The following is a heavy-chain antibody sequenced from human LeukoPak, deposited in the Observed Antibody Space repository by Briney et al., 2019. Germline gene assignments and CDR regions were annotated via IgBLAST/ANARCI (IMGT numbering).Heavy chain of an antibody. Sequence: GGSLRLSCAASGFAFSSFSMNWVRQAPGKGLEWVSYISSSGKTIYYADSTKGRFTVSRDNAKNSLYLQMNSLRAEDTAVYYCATTSIAAAVPGCFDYWGQGTLVTVFS. D-gene: IGHD6-13*01. CDR1: GFAFSSFS. CDR3: ATTSIAAAVPGCFDY. V-gene: IGHV3-48*04. CDR2: ISSSGKTI. J-gene: IGHJ4*02.